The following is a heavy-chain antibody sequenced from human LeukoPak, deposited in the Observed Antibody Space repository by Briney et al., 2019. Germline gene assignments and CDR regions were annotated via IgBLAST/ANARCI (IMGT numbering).Heavy chain of an antibody. D-gene: IGHD6-13*01. CDR2: SYHTGST. V-gene: IGHV4-59*01. CDR1: GDSISSYY. Sequence: SETLSLTCTVSGDSISSYYWSWIRQPPGKGLEWIGYSYHTGSTNYNPSLKGRVTISVDTSKNQFSLKLSSVTAGDTAVYYCATGYGSTWYYFDHWGQGTLVTVSS. CDR3: ATGYGSTWYYFDH. J-gene: IGHJ4*02.